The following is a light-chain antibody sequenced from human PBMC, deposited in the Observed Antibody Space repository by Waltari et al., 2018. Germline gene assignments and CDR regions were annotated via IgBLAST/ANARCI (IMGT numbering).Light chain of an antibody. CDR1: QSIYIW. Sequence: DIQMTQSPSTLSASVGDRVTITCRASQSIYIWLAWYQQKPGKAPNVLIYQASSLQNGVPTRFSGSGSGTEFTLTISSLQPDDFATYYCQQYNYYPYTFGQGTRLEIK. V-gene: IGKV1-5*03. CDR3: QQYNYYPYT. CDR2: QAS. J-gene: IGKJ2*01.